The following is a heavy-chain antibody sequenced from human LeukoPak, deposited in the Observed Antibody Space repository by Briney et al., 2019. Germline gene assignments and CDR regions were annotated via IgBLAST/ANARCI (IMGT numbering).Heavy chain of an antibody. V-gene: IGHV1-18*01. CDR2: ISAYNGNT. Sequence: GASVKVSCKASGYTFTSYGTSWVRQAPGQGLEWMGWISAYNGNTNYAQKLQGRVTMTTDTSTSTAYMELRSLRSDDTAVYYCARDKGSGSYYNWFDPWGQGTLVTVSS. CDR1: GYTFTSYG. CDR3: ARDKGSGSYYNWFDP. J-gene: IGHJ5*02. D-gene: IGHD3-10*01.